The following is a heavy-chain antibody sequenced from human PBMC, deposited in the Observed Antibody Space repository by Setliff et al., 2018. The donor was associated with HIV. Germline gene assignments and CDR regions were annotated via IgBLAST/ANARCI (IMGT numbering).Heavy chain of an antibody. V-gene: IGHV4-34*01. Sequence: PSETLSLTCGVYADSFSGFYWSWIRHVPGKGLEWIGEINHSGDTNYNPSLRRRVTISVDTSKSQISLNLTSVTAADTAVYHCARGDRGGGYNYGGFWFDPWGQGTLVTVSS. CDR1: ADSFSGFY. CDR2: INHSGDT. CDR3: ARGDRGGGYNYGGFWFDP. D-gene: IGHD5-18*01. J-gene: IGHJ5*02.